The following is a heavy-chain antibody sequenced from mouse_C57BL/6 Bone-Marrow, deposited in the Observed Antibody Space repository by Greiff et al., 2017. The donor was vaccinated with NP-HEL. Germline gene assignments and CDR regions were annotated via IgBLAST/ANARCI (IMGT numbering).Heavy chain of an antibody. CDR1: GFNIKDDY. D-gene: IGHD1-1*01. V-gene: IGHV14-4*01. CDR3: TTGGSSPYAMDY. J-gene: IGHJ4*01. CDR2: IDPENGDT. Sequence: EVQLQQSGAELVRPGASVKLSCTVSGFNIKDDYMHWVKQRPEQGLEWIGWIDPENGDTEYAAKFQGKATITADTSSNTAYLQLSSLTSEDTAVDDCTTGGSSPYAMDYWGQGTSDTVSS.